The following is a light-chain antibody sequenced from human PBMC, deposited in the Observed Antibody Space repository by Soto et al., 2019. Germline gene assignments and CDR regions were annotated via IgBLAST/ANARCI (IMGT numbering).Light chain of an antibody. CDR3: QQFGSSPGFT. Sequence: EIVLTQSPGTLSLSPGERATLSCRASPSINNRYLAWYQQKPGQAPRLLIYAASSRATGIPDRFSGSGSGTDFTLTISRLEPEDFAVYYCQQFGSSPGFTFGPGTKVDIK. V-gene: IGKV3-20*01. CDR1: PSINNRY. J-gene: IGKJ3*01. CDR2: AAS.